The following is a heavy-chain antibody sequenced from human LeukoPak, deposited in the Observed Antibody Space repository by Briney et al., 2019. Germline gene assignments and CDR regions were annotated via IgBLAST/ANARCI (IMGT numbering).Heavy chain of an antibody. J-gene: IGHJ6*02. V-gene: IGHV3-11*01. CDR2: ISSSGSTI. CDR1: GFTFSDYY. D-gene: IGHD2-2*02. Sequence: GGSLRLSCAASGFTFSDYYMSWIRQAPGKGLEWVSYISSSGSTIYYADSVKGRFTISRDNAKNSLYLQMNSLRAEDTAVYYCARDQYCSSTSCHKKYYYYGMDVWGQGTTVTVSS. CDR3: ARDQYCSSTSCHKKYYYYGMDV.